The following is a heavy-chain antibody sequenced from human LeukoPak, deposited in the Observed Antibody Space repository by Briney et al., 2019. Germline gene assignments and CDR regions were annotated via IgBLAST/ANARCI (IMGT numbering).Heavy chain of an antibody. V-gene: IGHV3-74*01. CDR2: IKTDGSIT. D-gene: IGHD4-17*01. J-gene: IGHJ5*01. Sequence: GGSLRLSCAASGFTFDDYAMHWVRQAPGKGPVWVSRIKTDGSITDYADSVKGRFTISRDNAKNTLYLQMNSLRAEDTAVYYCANPPTVTKIRFDSWGQGTLVTVSS. CDR1: GFTFDDYA. CDR3: ANPPTVTKIRFDS.